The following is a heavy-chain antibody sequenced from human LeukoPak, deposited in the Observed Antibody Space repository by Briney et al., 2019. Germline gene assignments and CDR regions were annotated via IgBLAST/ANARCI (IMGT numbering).Heavy chain of an antibody. CDR3: TRDPYDSSGYYYSDY. Sequence: PGGSLRLSCTASGFTFGDYAMSWVRQAPGKGLEWVGFIRSKAYGGTTEYAASVKGRFTTSRDDSKSISYLQMNSLKTEDTAVYYCTRDPYDSSGYYYSDYWGQGTLVTVSS. J-gene: IGHJ4*02. CDR2: IRSKAYGGTT. V-gene: IGHV3-49*04. D-gene: IGHD3-22*01. CDR1: GFTFGDYA.